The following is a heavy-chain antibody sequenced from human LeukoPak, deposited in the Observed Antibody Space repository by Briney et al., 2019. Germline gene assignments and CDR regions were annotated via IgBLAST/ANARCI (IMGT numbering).Heavy chain of an antibody. Sequence: GGSLRLSCAASGFTFSSYEMNWVRQAPGKELEWISYISSAGTTKIYADSVKGRFTISRDNAKNSLYLQMNSLRAEDTAVYYCARDYWFDPWGHGTLVTVSS. CDR2: ISSAGTTK. CDR1: GFTFSSYE. V-gene: IGHV3-48*03. J-gene: IGHJ5*02. CDR3: ARDYWFDP.